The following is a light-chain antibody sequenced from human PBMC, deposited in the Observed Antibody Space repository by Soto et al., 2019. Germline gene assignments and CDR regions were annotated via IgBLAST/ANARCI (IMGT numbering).Light chain of an antibody. CDR2: DVS. V-gene: IGLV2-11*01. CDR1: SSDVGGYNY. Sequence: QSVLTQPRSVSGSPGQSVTISCTGTSSDVGGYNYVSWYQQHPGKAPKLMIYDVSKRPSGVPDRFSGSKSGNTASLTISGLQDEDEDDYYCCSYTGSYTLVFGGGTKLTVL. J-gene: IGLJ2*01. CDR3: CSYTGSYTLV.